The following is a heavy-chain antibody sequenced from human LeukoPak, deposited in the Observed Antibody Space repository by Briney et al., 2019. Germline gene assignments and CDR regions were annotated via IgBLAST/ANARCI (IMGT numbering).Heavy chain of an antibody. CDR3: ARAPLGYCSSTSCPDSFDI. V-gene: IGHV4-30-4*01. CDR2: IYYSGST. CDR1: GGSISSSDYY. Sequence: SETLSLTCTVSGGSISSSDYYWSWIRQPPGKGLEWIGYIYYSGSTYYNPSLKSRVTISVDTSKNQFSLKLSSVTAADTAVYYCARAPLGYCSSTSCPDSFDIWGQGTMVTVSS. D-gene: IGHD2-2*01. J-gene: IGHJ3*02.